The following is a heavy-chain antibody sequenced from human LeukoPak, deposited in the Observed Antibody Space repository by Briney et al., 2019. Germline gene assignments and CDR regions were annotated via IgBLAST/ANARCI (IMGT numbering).Heavy chain of an antibody. CDR1: GGSISSYY. Sequence: NPSETLSLTCTVSGGSISSYYWSWIRQPPGKGLEWIGYIYYSGSTNYNPSLKRRVTISVDKSKNQFPLKLSSVPAADTAAYYCGSLFTSPHSSYYGMDVWGQGTTVTVSS. CDR2: IYYSGST. J-gene: IGHJ6*02. V-gene: IGHV4-59*01. CDR3: GSLFTSPHSSYYGMDV. D-gene: IGHD2-21*01.